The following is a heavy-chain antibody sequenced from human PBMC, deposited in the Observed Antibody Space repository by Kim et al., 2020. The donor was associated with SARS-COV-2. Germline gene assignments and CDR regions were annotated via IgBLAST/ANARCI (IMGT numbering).Heavy chain of an antibody. J-gene: IGHJ6*02. CDR1: GFTFSSYA. CDR2: ISYDGSNK. Sequence: GGSLRLSCAASGFTFSSYAMHWVRQAPGKGLEWVAVISYDGSNKYYADSVKGRFTISRDNSKNTLYLQMNSLRAEDTAVYYCARDFYDSSGYYSLNYYYYYGMDVWGQGTTVTVSS. V-gene: IGHV3-30*04. D-gene: IGHD3-22*01. CDR3: ARDFYDSSGYYSLNYYYYYGMDV.